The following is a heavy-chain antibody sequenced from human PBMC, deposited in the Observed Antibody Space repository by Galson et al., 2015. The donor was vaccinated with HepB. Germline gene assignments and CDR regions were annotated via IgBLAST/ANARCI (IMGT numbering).Heavy chain of an antibody. V-gene: IGHV3-53*01. CDR3: ARDKIENSIGWHDFDY. CDR1: GLTVSDNY. D-gene: IGHD6-19*01. CDR2: IYSGGNT. J-gene: IGHJ4*02. Sequence: SLRLSCAASGLTVSDNYMSWVRQAPGKGLEWVSVIYSGGNTYYADSVKGRFTISRDNSKNMVYLHMNSLRAEDTAMYYCARDKIENSIGWHDFDYWGQGTLVTVSS.